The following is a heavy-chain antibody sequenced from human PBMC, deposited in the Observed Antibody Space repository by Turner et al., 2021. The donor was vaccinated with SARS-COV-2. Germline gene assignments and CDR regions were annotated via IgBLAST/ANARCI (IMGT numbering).Heavy chain of an antibody. CDR1: GFTFEDYA. Sequence: EVQLVESGGGLVHPGRSLRLSCAASGFTFEDYAMHWVRQAPGKGLEWVAGISWNSGSRGYADSVKGRFTISRDNAKNSLYLQMNSLRAEDTALYYCAKDIGAGYGDYFDYWGQGTLVTVSS. CDR3: AKDIGAGYGDYFDY. D-gene: IGHD4-17*01. V-gene: IGHV3-9*01. CDR2: ISWNSGSR. J-gene: IGHJ4*02.